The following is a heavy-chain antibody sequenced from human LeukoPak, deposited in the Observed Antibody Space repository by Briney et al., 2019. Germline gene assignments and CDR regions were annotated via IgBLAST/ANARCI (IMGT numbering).Heavy chain of an antibody. Sequence: GGSLRLSCAASGFTFSSYSMNWARQAPGKGLEWVSYISSSSSTIYYADSVKGRFTISRDNAKNSLYLQMNSLTAEDTALYYCAKDTIAVAGISSYVDYWGQGTLVTVSS. CDR1: GFTFSSYS. V-gene: IGHV3-48*01. D-gene: IGHD6-19*01. J-gene: IGHJ4*02. CDR2: ISSSSSTI. CDR3: AKDTIAVAGISSYVDY.